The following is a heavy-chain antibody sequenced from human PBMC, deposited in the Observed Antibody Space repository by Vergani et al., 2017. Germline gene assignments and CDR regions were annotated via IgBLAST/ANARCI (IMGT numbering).Heavy chain of an antibody. D-gene: IGHD3-22*01. CDR2: IKQDGSEK. V-gene: IGHV3-7*03. CDR3: ARDGSGYYPDRGMDV. J-gene: IGHJ6*02. Sequence: EVQLVESGGGLVQPGGSLRLSCAASGFTFSSYWMSWVRQAPGKGLAWVANIKQDGSEKYYVDSVKGRFTISRDNAKNSLYLQMNSLRAEDTAVYYCARDGSGYYPDRGMDVWGQGTTVTVSS. CDR1: GFTFSSYW.